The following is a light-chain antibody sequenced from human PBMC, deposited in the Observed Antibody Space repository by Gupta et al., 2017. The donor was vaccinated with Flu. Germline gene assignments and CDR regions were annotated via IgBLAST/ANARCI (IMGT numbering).Light chain of an antibody. Sequence: PSPLSASAEVRVTITCRASQDISNYLDWYPQKPGEAPKVLICAASNRQTGVSSRFSGSGSGTDFTLTISSLQPEDIAIYYCQQEDSIPFTFGQGTKVEIK. J-gene: IGKJ2*01. V-gene: IGKV1-33*01. CDR1: QDISNY. CDR3: QQEDSIPFT. CDR2: AAS.